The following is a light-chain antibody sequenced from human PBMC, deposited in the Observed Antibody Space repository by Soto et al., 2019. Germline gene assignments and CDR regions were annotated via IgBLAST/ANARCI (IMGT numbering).Light chain of an antibody. CDR3: AASDESLNGRVG. CDR1: SSNIGSNT. V-gene: IGLV1-44*01. J-gene: IGLJ2*01. Sequence: QSVLTQPPSASGTPGQRVTISCSGSSSNIGSNTVNWYQQLPGTAPKLLIYSNNQRPSGVPDRFSGSKSGTSASLAISGLQSEDEADYYCAASDESLNGRVGFGGGTQLTVL. CDR2: SNN.